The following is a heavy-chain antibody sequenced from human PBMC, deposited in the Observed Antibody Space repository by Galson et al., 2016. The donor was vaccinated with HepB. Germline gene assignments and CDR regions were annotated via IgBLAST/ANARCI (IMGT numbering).Heavy chain of an antibody. CDR3: ASHTRGQYDSGRYEFNY. D-gene: IGHD3-10*01. V-gene: IGHV1-69*13. CDR2: IIPMFGTP. CDR1: GGTFSGFA. Sequence: SVKVSCKASGGTFSGFAISWVRQAPGQGLEWMGGIIPMFGTPNYAQKVRGRVTITADESTSTAYMELTSLRSQDTAVYYCASHTRGQYDSGRYEFNYWGQGTLVTVPS. J-gene: IGHJ4*02.